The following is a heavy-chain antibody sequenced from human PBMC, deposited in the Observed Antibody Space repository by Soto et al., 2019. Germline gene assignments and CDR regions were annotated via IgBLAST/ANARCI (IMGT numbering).Heavy chain of an antibody. CDR3: ARSIVVVPAAILSGAFDI. CDR1: GCSISSGGYY. Sequence: QVQLQESGPGLVKPSQTLSLTCTVSGCSISSGGYYWSWIRQHPGKGLEWIGYIYYSGSTYYNPSLKSRVTISVDTSKNQFALKLSSVTAADTAVYYCARSIVVVPAAILSGAFDIWGQGTMVTVSS. V-gene: IGHV4-31*03. J-gene: IGHJ3*02. CDR2: IYYSGST. D-gene: IGHD2-2*01.